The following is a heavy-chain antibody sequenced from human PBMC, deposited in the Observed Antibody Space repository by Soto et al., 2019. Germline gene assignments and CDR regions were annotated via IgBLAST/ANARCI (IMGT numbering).Heavy chain of an antibody. CDR3: HTVKICSGGSCYGN. V-gene: IGHV1-69*02. D-gene: IGHD2-15*01. CDR2: IIPILGIA. CDR1: GGTFSSYT. Sequence: QVQLVQSGGEVKKPGSSVKVSCKASGGTFSSYTISWVRQAPGQGLAWMGRIIPILGIANYAQKFQGRVTITADKSTSTAYMELSSLRSEDTAVYYCHTVKICSGGSCYGNWAQGTLVTVSS. J-gene: IGHJ4*02.